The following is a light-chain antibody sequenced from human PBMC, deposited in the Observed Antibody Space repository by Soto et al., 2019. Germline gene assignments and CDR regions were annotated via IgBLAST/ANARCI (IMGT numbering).Light chain of an antibody. CDR3: QQYNICPPIYT. CDR2: GAS. V-gene: IGKV3-15*01. J-gene: IGKJ2*01. Sequence: IVMTQSPATLSVSPGETATLSCRASLSVNSNLAWYQQTPGQAPRLPIYGASTRATGIPARLSGSGSGTELACNISRLHSEDYGGDYWQQYNICPPIYTLVQRTKLEIK. CDR1: LSVNSN.